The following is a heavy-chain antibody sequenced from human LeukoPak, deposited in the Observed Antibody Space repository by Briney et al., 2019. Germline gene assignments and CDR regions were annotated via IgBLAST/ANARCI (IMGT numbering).Heavy chain of an antibody. CDR2: MSGSGDTT. J-gene: IGHJ4*02. Sequence: GGSLRLSCAASGFIFSTYAMTWVRQAPGKGLEWVSAMSGSGDTTYYADSVKGRCTISRDNSKNTLYQQMNSLRAEDTAIYYCVKTSAYRHTPFYFDSWGQGTLVTVSS. CDR3: VKTSAYRHTPFYFDS. D-gene: IGHD2-15*01. V-gene: IGHV3-23*01. CDR1: GFIFSTYA.